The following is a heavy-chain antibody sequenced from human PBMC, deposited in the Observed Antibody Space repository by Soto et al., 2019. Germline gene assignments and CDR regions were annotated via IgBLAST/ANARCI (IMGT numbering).Heavy chain of an antibody. J-gene: IGHJ3*02. D-gene: IGHD3-22*01. CDR3: AREEGGTMIVVVDAFDI. CDR1: GYSFTSYW. V-gene: IGHV5-51*01. Sequence: GESLKISCKGSGYSFTSYWIGWVRQMPGKGLEWMGIIYPGDSDTRYSPSFQGQVTISADKSISTAYLQWSSLKASDTAMYYCAREEGGTMIVVVDAFDIWGQGTMVTVSS. CDR2: IYPGDSDT.